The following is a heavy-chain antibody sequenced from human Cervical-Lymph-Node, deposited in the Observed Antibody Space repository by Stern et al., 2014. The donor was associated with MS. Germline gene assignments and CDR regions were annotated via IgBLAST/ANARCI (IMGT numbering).Heavy chain of an antibody. Sequence: VQLVQSGPGLVKPSETLSLTFAVSGDSISSYTHYWAWIRQPPGKGLEWIGSVYYSGATYYNPSLKSPVTISVDTSKNPFSLGLNSVTAADTAVYYCAKHACTGAACPFDLWGQGTLVTVSS. CDR3: AKHACTGAACPFDL. D-gene: IGHD2-8*02. J-gene: IGHJ4*02. CDR1: GDSISSYTHY. CDR2: VYYSGAT. V-gene: IGHV4-39*01.